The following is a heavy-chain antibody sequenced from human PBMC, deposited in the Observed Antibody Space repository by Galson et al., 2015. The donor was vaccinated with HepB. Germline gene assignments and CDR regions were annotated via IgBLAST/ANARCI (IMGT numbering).Heavy chain of an antibody. J-gene: IGHJ4*02. CDR1: GGSINSEY. CDR2: IFMSGSS. V-gene: IGHV4-4*07. Sequence: SETLSLTCTVSGGSINSEYWSWIRQAAGKGPEYIGRIFMSGSSNYNPSLKSRATMSIDTSRSQIPLKMKSVTAADTAMYYCAREPMLPMGFDYWGQGILVTVSS. CDR3: AREPMLPMGFDY. D-gene: IGHD3-10*02.